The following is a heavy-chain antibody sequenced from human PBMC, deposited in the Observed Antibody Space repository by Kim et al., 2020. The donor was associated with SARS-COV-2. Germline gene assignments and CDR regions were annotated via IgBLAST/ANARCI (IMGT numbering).Heavy chain of an antibody. CDR3: ARDGIAVAGNYYYYGMDV. D-gene: IGHD6-19*01. V-gene: IGHV3-11*06. J-gene: IGHJ6*02. Sequence: VKGRFTISRDNAKNSLYLQMNSRRAEDTAVYYCARDGIAVAGNYYYYGMDVWGQGTTVTVSS.